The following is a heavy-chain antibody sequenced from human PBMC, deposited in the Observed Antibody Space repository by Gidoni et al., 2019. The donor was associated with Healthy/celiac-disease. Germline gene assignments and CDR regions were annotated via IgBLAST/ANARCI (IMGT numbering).Heavy chain of an antibody. CDR2: ISPIFGTA. D-gene: IGHD6-13*01. CDR1: TFSSYA. CDR3: ASRLYSSSYSYFQH. J-gene: IGHJ1*01. Sequence: TFSSYAISCVRQPPGQGLEWMGGISPIFGTANYAQTFQGRVTITADASTRTAYMERSSLRSEDTAVYYCASRLYSSSYSYFQHWGQGTLVTVSS. V-gene: IGHV1-69*01.